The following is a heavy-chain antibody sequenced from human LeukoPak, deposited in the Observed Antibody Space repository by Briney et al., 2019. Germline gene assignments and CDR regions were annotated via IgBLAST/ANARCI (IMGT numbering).Heavy chain of an antibody. V-gene: IGHV3-20*04. D-gene: IGHD4-17*01. CDR3: ARGVHGDYRWYFDL. CDR2: INWNGGST. J-gene: IGHJ2*01. CDR1: GFTFDDYG. Sequence: GGSLRLSCAASGFTFDDYGMSWVRQAPGKGLEWVSGINWNGGSTGYADSVKGRFTISRDNAKNSLYLQMNSLRAEDTALYYCARGVHGDYRWYFDLWGRGTLVTVSS.